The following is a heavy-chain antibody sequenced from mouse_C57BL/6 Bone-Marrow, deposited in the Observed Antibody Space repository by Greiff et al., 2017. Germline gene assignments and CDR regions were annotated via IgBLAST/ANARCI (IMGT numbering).Heavy chain of an antibody. J-gene: IGHJ2*01. CDR1: GFTFSSYG. CDR2: ISSGGSYT. CDR3: AREDYFDY. Sequence: EVKLVESGGDLVKPGGSLKLSCAASGFTFSSYGMSWVRQTPDKRLEWVATISSGGSYTYYPDSVKGRFTISRDNAKNTLYLQMSSLKSEDTAMYYCAREDYFDYWGQGTTLTVSS. V-gene: IGHV5-6*01.